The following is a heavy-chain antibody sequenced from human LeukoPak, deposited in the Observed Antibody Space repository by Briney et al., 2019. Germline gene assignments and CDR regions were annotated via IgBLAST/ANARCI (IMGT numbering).Heavy chain of an antibody. V-gene: IGHV4-34*01. J-gene: IGHJ4*02. CDR1: GGSISSYY. CDR3: ARRNPELDY. CDR2: INHSGST. Sequence: PSETLSLTCTVSGGSISSYYWSWIRQPPGKGLEWIGEINHSGSTNYNPSLKSRVTISVDTSKNQFSLKLSSVTAADTAVYYCARRNPELDYWGQGTLVTVSS.